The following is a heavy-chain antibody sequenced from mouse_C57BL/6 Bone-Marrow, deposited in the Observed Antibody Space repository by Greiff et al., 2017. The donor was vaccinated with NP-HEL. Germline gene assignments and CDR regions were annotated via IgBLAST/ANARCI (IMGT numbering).Heavy chain of an antibody. J-gene: IGHJ2*01. CDR3: ARGGSYGNVRYYFDY. D-gene: IGHD1-1*01. Sequence: QVQLQQSGPELVKPGASVKISCKASGYAFSSSWMNWVKQRPGKGLEWIGRICPGDGDTNYNGKFKGKATLTADKSSSTAYMQLSSLTSEDSAVYFCARGGSYGNVRYYFDYWGQGTTLTVSS. CDR2: ICPGDGDT. CDR1: GYAFSSSW. V-gene: IGHV1-82*01.